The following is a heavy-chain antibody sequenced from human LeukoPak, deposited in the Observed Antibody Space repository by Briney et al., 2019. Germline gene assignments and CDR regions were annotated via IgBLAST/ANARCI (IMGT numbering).Heavy chain of an antibody. Sequence: GGSLRLSCAASGFTFSSFAMHWVRHAPGKGLEWVSGISWNSGSIGYADSVKGRFTISRDNAKNSLYLQMNSLRAEDTALYYCAKDIGIAVAGTFDYWGQGTLVTVSS. CDR2: ISWNSGSI. CDR1: GFTFSSFA. D-gene: IGHD6-19*01. V-gene: IGHV3-9*01. J-gene: IGHJ4*02. CDR3: AKDIGIAVAGTFDY.